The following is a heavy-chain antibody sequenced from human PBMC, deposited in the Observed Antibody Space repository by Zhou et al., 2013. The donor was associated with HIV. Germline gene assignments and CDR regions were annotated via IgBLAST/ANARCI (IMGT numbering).Heavy chain of an antibody. D-gene: IGHD3-9*01. CDR1: GYTFTNYD. V-gene: IGHV1-2*02. CDR3: ARVRPNDDILTGYYRGFDY. Sequence: QVQLVQSGAEVKKPGASVKVSCKASGYTFTNYDINWVRQAPGQGLEWMGWINPNSGGTNYAQKFQDRVTMTRDTSIKTAYMDLSRLRSDDTAVYYCARVRPNDDILTGYYRGFDYWGQGTLVTVSS. J-gene: IGHJ4*02. CDR2: INPNSGGT.